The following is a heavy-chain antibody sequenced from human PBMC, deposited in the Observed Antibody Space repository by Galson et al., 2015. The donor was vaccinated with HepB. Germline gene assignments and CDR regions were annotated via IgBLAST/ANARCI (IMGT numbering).Heavy chain of an antibody. D-gene: IGHD1-1*01. J-gene: IGHJ6*03. Sequence: SVKVSCKGSGITFNSSAVQWVRQGRGQRLERIGWIVVGSASANYAQKFHERVTITRDMSTSTAYMELSSLSSEDTAVYYCAADLGRTTWGTYYYYYYMDVWGKGTTVTVSS. V-gene: IGHV1-58*01. CDR3: AADLGRTTWGTYYYYYYMDV. CDR2: IVVGSASA. CDR1: GITFNSSA.